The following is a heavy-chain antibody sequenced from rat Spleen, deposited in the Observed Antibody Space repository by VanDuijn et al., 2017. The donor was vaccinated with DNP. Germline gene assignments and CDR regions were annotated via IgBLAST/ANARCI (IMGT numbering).Heavy chain of an antibody. V-gene: IGHV2-41*01. D-gene: IGHD4-3*01. J-gene: IGHJ4*01. CDR2: IWKHGAT. CDR1: GFSLTNYG. Sequence: QVQLKESGPGLVQPSETLSLTCTVSGFSLTNYGVSWVRQPPGKGLEWMGVIWKHGATRYNSALKSRLSFSKATAKSQVFLKLNSLQTEDTATYYCARDLIIRDTTSAMDAWGQGTSVTVSS. CDR3: ARDLIIRDTTSAMDA.